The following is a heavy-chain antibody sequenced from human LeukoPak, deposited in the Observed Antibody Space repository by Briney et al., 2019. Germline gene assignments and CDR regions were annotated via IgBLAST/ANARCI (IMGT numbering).Heavy chain of an antibody. Sequence: GGSLRLSCAASGFTFSSYAMSWVRQAPGKGLEWVSAISGSGGSTYYADSVKGRFTISRDNSKNTLYLQMNSLRAEDTALYHCARASFGSGIDYWGQGTLVTVSS. V-gene: IGHV3-23*01. D-gene: IGHD3-10*01. J-gene: IGHJ4*02. CDR3: ARASFGSGIDY. CDR1: GFTFSSYA. CDR2: ISGSGGST.